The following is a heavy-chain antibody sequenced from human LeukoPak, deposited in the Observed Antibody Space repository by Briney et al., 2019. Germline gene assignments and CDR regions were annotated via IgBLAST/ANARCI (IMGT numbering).Heavy chain of an antibody. D-gene: IGHD3-3*01. J-gene: IGHJ4*02. Sequence: GGSLRLSCAASGFTFSSYAMSWVRQAPGKGLEWVSAISGSGGSTYYADSGKGRFTISRDNSKNTLYLQMNSLRAEDTAVYYCAKGGLGYYDFWSGYRDYFDYWGQGTLVTVSS. V-gene: IGHV3-23*01. CDR1: GFTFSSYA. CDR3: AKGGLGYYDFWSGYRDYFDY. CDR2: ISGSGGST.